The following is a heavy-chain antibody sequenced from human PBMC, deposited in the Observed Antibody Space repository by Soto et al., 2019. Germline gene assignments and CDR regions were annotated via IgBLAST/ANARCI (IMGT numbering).Heavy chain of an antibody. J-gene: IGHJ1*01. V-gene: IGHV3-30-3*01. D-gene: IGHD1-26*01. Sequence: LELSFPTSGYTFCSYAMHWDRPAPGKGLEWVAVISYDGSNKYYADSVKGRFTISRDNSKNTLYLQMNSLRAEDTAVYYCARDGGYTTTEDFQHWGQGHLV. CDR3: ARDGGYTTTEDFQH. CDR1: GYTFCSYA. CDR2: ISYDGSNK.